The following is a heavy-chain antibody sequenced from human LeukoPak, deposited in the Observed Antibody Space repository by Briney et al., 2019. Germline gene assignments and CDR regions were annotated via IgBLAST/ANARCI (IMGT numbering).Heavy chain of an antibody. D-gene: IGHD5-18*01. CDR3: ARASGDTVDTTTMGSY. J-gene: IGHJ4*02. CDR1: GFTFSTYS. Sequence: GGSLRLSCAASGFTFSTYSMNWVRQAPGRGLEWVSSISSSSAYIYYADSVKGRFTISRDNAKNSLYLQMNSLRAEDTAVYYCARASGDTVDTTTMGSYWGQGTLVTVSS. CDR2: ISSSSAYI. V-gene: IGHV3-21*01.